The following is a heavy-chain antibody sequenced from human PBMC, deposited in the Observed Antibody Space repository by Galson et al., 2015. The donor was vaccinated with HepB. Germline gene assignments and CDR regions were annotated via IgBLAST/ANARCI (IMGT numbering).Heavy chain of an antibody. D-gene: IGHD4-17*01. CDR1: GGTFSSYA. J-gene: IGHJ4*02. CDR2: IIPILGIA. Sequence: SVKVSCKASGGTFSSYAISWVRQAPGQGLEWMGRIIPILGIANYAQKFQGRVTITADKSTSTAYMELSSLRSEDTAVYYCAREIPRWYGDYGGSGLEYWGQGTLVTVSS. CDR3: AREIPRWYGDYGGSGLEY. V-gene: IGHV1-69*04.